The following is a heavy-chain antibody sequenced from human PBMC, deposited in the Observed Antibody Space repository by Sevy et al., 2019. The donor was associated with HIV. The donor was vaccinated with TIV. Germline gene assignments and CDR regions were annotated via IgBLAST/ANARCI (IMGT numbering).Heavy chain of an antibody. D-gene: IGHD1-1*01. V-gene: IGHV4-34*01. CDR3: ARGRGGDNWNDVDY. Sequence: SETLSLTCAVYGGSFSGYYWSWSRQPPGKGLEWIGEINHSGSTNYNPTLKSRVTISVDTSKNQFSLKLSSVTAADTAVYYCARGRGGDNWNDVDYWGQGTLVTVSS. CDR2: INHSGST. J-gene: IGHJ4*02. CDR1: GGSFSGYY.